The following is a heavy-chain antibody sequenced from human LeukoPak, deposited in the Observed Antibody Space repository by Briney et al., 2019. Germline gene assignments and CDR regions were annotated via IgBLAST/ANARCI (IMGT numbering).Heavy chain of an antibody. Sequence: SETLSLTCSGSGGSISSYYWSSIRQPPGKGLEWIGYIYTSGSTNYNPSLKSRVTISVDTSKNQFSLKLSSVTAADTAVYYCARCWLSDYYYYMDVWGKGTTVTVSS. CDR1: GGSISSYY. V-gene: IGHV4-4*09. D-gene: IGHD3-10*01. CDR3: ARCWLSDYYYYMDV. CDR2: IYTSGST. J-gene: IGHJ6*03.